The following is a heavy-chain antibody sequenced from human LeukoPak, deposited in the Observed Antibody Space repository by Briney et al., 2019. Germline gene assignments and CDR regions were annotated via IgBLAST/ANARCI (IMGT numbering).Heavy chain of an antibody. CDR1: GFTFSSKG. V-gene: IGHV3-30*04. D-gene: IGHD6-13*01. CDR2: ISYDGSNK. J-gene: IGHJ6*02. Sequence: PGGCLTLVSPASGFTFSSKGIDFVGRPPGKGQEWVAVISYDGSNKYYADSVKGRFTISRDNSKNTLYLQMNSLRAEDTAVYYCARDRMLSWRTYYYGMDVWGQGTTVTVSS. CDR3: ARDRMLSWRTYYYGMDV.